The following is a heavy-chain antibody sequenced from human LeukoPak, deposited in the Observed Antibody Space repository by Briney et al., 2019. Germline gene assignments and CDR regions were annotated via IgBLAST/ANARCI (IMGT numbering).Heavy chain of an antibody. Sequence: ASVRVSCKASGYTFTNYGISWVRQAPGQGLEWMGWISTYNGNSNYAQKLQDRVTMTTDTSTTTAYMDLRSLRSDDTAVYYCARAGGWAREDYKGDAFHIWGQGTMVTVSS. CDR3: ARAGGWAREDYKGDAFHI. CDR1: GYTFTNYG. J-gene: IGHJ3*02. D-gene: IGHD6-19*01. CDR2: ISTYNGNS. V-gene: IGHV1-18*01.